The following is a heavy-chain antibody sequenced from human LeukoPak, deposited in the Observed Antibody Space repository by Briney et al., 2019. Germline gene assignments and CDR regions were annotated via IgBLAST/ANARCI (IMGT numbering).Heavy chain of an antibody. Sequence: ASVKVSCKASGYTFTNYGITWVRQAPGQVLEWMGWISAYNANTNYAQKFQGRVTMTTDTSTSTVYMELRSLRSDDTAIYYCARTDYDILTGARMDVWGKGTTVTVSS. CDR1: GYTFTNYG. CDR2: ISAYNANT. CDR3: ARTDYDILTGARMDV. J-gene: IGHJ6*04. D-gene: IGHD3-9*01. V-gene: IGHV1-18*04.